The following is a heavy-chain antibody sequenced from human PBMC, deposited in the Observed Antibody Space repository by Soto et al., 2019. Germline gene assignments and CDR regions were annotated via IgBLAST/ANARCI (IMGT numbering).Heavy chain of an antibody. CDR2: IQQDGVEA. CDR1: GFTFSTYR. CDR3: ARDHYWVRPGDSFDV. J-gene: IGHJ3*01. V-gene: IGHV3-7*01. D-gene: IGHD2-8*02. Sequence: EVQLVESGGGLVQPGGSLRLSCAASGFTFSTYRMSWVRQAPGKWLELVANIQQDGVEASYVRSVRGRFSISRDNAKNSLYLQMNSLTAEDAAVYYCARDHYWVRPGDSFDVGGQGTMVTVSS.